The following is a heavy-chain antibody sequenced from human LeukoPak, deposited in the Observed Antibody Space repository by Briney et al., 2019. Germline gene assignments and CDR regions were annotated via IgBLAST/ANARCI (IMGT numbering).Heavy chain of an antibody. CDR2: INWNGGST. CDR3: ARVVLSGGERDY. CDR1: GFTFDDYG. Sequence: PGGSLRLSCAASGFTFDDYGMSWVRQAPGKGLEWVSGINWNGGSTGYVDSVKGRFTISRDNAKKFLYLQMNSLRAEDTALYYCARVVLSGGERDYWGQGTLVTVSS. V-gene: IGHV3-20*04. J-gene: IGHJ4*02. D-gene: IGHD1-26*01.